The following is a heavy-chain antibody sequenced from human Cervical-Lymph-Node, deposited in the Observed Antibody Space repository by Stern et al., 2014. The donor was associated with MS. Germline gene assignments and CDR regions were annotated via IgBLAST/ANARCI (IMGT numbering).Heavy chain of an antibody. J-gene: IGHJ4*02. CDR1: GYTFTGQL. CDR2: VNPSSGAT. D-gene: IGHD1-26*01. CDR3: AKNHGSYWAIDS. Sequence: QMQLVQSGAEVKNPGASVKVSCKASGYTFTGQLIHWVRQAPGQGLEWVGRVNPSSGATDYAQKFQGRVTLTRDTSITTAYMQLNDLISDDTAIYYCAKNHGSYWAIDSWGQGTRVTVSA. V-gene: IGHV1-2*06.